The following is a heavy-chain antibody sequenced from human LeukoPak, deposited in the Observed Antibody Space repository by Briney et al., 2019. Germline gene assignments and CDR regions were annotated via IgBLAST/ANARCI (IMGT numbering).Heavy chain of an antibody. J-gene: IGHJ4*02. CDR1: GGSFSGYY. V-gene: IGHV4-34*01. Sequence: PSETLSLTCAVYGGSFSGYYWSWIRQPPGKGLEWIGSIYYSGSTYYSPSLKSRVTISVDTSKNQFSLKLSSVTAADTAVYYCASYTIAVAGSNFDYWGQGTLVTVSS. CDR3: ASYTIAVAGSNFDY. D-gene: IGHD6-19*01. CDR2: IYYSGST.